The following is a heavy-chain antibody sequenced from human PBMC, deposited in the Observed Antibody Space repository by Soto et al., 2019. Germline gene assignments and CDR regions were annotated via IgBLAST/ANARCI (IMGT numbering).Heavy chain of an antibody. CDR2: FDPEDGET. CDR3: ATSNIVATIYDY. Sequence: VKVSCKVSGYTLTELSMHWVRQAPGKGLEWMGGFDPEDGETIYAQKFQGRVTMTEDTSTDTAYMELSSLRSEDTAVYYCATSNIVATIYDYWGQGTLVTVSS. J-gene: IGHJ4*02. V-gene: IGHV1-24*01. CDR1: GYTLTELS. D-gene: IGHD5-12*01.